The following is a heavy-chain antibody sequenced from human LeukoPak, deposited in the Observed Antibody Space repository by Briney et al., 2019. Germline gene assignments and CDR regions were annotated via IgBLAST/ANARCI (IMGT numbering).Heavy chain of an antibody. CDR2: IKQDGSEK. V-gene: IGHV3-7*01. D-gene: IGHD3-3*01. J-gene: IGHJ4*02. CDR3: ARARVDFWSGHFHY. Sequence: GGSLRLSCAASGFAFSSYWMSWVRQAPGKGLEWVANIKQDGSEKYYVDSVKGRFTISRDNAKNSLYLQMNSLRAEDTAVYYCARARVDFWSGHFHYWGQGTLVTVSS. CDR1: GFAFSSYW.